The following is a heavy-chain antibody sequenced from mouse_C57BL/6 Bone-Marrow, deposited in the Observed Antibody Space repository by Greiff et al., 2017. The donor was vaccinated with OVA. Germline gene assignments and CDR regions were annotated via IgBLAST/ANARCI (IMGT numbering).Heavy chain of an antibody. V-gene: IGHV1-61*01. CDR3: ARLYYDYPFDY. CDR1: GYTFTSYW. CDR2: IYPSDSET. J-gene: IGHJ2*01. Sequence: VQLQQPGAELVRPGSSVKLSCKASGYTFTSYWMDWVKQRPGQGLEWIGNIYPSDSETHYNQKFKDKATLTVDKSSSTAYMQLSSLTSEDSAVYYCARLYYDYPFDYWGQGTTLTVSS. D-gene: IGHD2-4*01.